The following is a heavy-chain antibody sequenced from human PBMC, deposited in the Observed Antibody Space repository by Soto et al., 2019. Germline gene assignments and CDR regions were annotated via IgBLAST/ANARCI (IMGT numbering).Heavy chain of an antibody. CDR3: AREFLAVADLWVDP. V-gene: IGHV3-21*01. CDR2: ISSGSSYI. J-gene: IGHJ5*02. CDR1: GFTFSSYS. Sequence: EVQLVESGGGLVKPGGSLRLSCAASGFTFSSYSMNWVRQAPGKGLEWVSSISSGSSYIYYADSVKGRFTISRDNAKNSLYLQMNSLIAEDTAVYYCAREFLAVADLWVDPWGQGTLVSGSS. D-gene: IGHD6-19*01.